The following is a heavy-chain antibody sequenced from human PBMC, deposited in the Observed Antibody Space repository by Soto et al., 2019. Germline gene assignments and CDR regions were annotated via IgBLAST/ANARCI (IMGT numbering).Heavy chain of an antibody. J-gene: IGHJ4*02. CDR3: GHSLWYDDDIGGYDYFDY. V-gene: IGHV2-5*02. D-gene: IGHD3-22*01. Sequence: QITLKESGPTLVKPTQTLTLTCTFSGFSLTTSGVGVGWIRQPPGKALEWLALNYWDDDKRYSPSLKSRLTITKDPDKSQVDLTMTHMDPVDTASYYCGHSLWYDDDIGGYDYFDYWGQGTLVPVSS. CDR1: GFSLTTSGVG. CDR2: NYWDDDK.